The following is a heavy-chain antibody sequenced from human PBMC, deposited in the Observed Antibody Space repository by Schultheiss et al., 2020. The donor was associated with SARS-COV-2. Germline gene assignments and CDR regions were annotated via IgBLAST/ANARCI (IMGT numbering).Heavy chain of an antibody. V-gene: IGHV5-51*01. CDR2: IYPRDSAT. J-gene: IGHJ3*02. CDR1: GYRFSDYW. Sequence: GESLKISCKGSGYRFSDYWIGWVRQMPGKGLEWMGIIYPRDSATTYSPSFQGQVTISADTSVSTAYLQWSSLRASDTAMYYCARHVTNFYDSSGYYFLKDEGFDIWGQGTMVTVAS. CDR3: ARHVTNFYDSSGYYFLKDEGFDI. D-gene: IGHD3-22*01.